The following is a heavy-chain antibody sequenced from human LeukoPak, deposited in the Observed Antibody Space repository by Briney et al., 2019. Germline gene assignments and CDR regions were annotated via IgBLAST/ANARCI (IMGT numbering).Heavy chain of an antibody. D-gene: IGHD4-17*01. J-gene: IGHJ4*02. CDR2: IRKKVNKYTT. Sequence: GALRLSCAASGFTLSDHYMDWVRQASGKGLEWVGRIRKKVNKYTTEYAASVKGRFTISRDDLRNSLFLQMNSLKIEDTAVYYCTRAHLGDFDYWGRGTLVTVSS. CDR1: GFTLSDHY. V-gene: IGHV3-72*01. CDR3: TRAHLGDFDY.